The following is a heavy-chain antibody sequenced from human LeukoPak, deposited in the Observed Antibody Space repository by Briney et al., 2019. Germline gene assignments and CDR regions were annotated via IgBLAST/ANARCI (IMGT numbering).Heavy chain of an antibody. Sequence: GGSLRLSCAASGFTFSSYWMHWVRHAPGKGLVWVSRINSDGSSTSYADSVKGRFTISRDNAKNTLYLQMNSLRAEDTAVYYCARGGSYSWEAFDIWGQGTMVTVSS. J-gene: IGHJ3*02. D-gene: IGHD1-26*01. CDR3: ARGGSYSWEAFDI. CDR2: INSDGSST. V-gene: IGHV3-74*01. CDR1: GFTFSSYW.